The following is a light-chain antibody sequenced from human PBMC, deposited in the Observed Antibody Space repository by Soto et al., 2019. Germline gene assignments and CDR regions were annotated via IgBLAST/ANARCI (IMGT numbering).Light chain of an antibody. J-gene: IGKJ5*01. CDR1: QSVSSD. CDR3: QQYNNWPRT. CDR2: GAS. Sequence: IFVTRSPATLSLSPLEISGSSGMASQSVSSDLAWYHQKPGQAPRLPIYGASTRATGIPARFSGSGSGTEFTLTINSLQSEDFAVYYCQQYNNWPRTFGQGTRLEIK. V-gene: IGKV3-15*01.